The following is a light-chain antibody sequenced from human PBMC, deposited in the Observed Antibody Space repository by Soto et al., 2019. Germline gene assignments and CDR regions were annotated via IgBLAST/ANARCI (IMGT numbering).Light chain of an antibody. CDR1: SSDVGAYNY. Sequence: QSALTQPASVSGPPGQSITISCTGTSSDVGAYNYVSWYQHHPGKAPRLVIYDVTNRPSGISDRFSGSKSGNTASRTISGLLAEDEADYYCTSYTSISTYVFGTGTKLTVL. V-gene: IGLV2-14*01. CDR2: DVT. J-gene: IGLJ1*01. CDR3: TSYTSISTYV.